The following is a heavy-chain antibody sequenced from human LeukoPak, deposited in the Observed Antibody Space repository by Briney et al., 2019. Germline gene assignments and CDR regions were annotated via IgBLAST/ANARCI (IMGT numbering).Heavy chain of an antibody. CDR3: ARDQSYYRV. V-gene: IGHV3-48*03. CDR2: ISSSGSTI. J-gene: IGHJ4*02. CDR1: GFTFSSYE. Sequence: GGSLRLSCAASGFTFSSYEMNWVRQAPGKGLEWVSYISSSGSTIYYADSVKGRFTISRDNAKNSLFLQMNSLRAEDTAVYYCARDQSYYRVWGQGTLVTVSS. D-gene: IGHD2-21*01.